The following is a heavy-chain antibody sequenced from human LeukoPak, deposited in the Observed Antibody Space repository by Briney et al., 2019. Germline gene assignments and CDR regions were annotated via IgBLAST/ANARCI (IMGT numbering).Heavy chain of an antibody. D-gene: IGHD6-13*01. CDR3: ARVSSSNWYTPYFDC. J-gene: IGHJ4*02. Sequence: ASVKVSCKASEYTFSTYYIYWVRQAPGQGLEWMGWINPNSGGTNYAQKFQGRVTMTRDTSISTAYMELSRLKSDDTAVYYCARVSSSNWYTPYFDCRGQGTLVTVSS. V-gene: IGHV1-2*02. CDR1: EYTFSTYY. CDR2: INPNSGGT.